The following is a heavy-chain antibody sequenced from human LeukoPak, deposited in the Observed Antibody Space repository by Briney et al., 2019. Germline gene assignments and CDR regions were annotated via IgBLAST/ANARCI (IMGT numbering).Heavy chain of an antibody. D-gene: IGHD3-22*01. V-gene: IGHV4-59*01. J-gene: IGHJ4*02. CDR2: IYYSGST. CDR3: ANSDSSGRWYHFDY. Sequence: SETLSLTCTVSGGSISSNYWSWIRQPPGKGLEWIGYIYYSGSTNYNPSLKSRVTISVDTSQNQFSLNLSSVTAADTAVYYCANSDSSGRWYHFDYWGQGTLVTVSS. CDR1: GGSISSNY.